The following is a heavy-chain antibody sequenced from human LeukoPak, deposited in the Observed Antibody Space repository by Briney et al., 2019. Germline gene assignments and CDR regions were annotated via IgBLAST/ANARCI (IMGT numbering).Heavy chain of an antibody. CDR1: GGSFSGYY. CDR2: INHSGST. V-gene: IGHV4-34*01. Sequence: SETLSLTCAVYGGSFSGYYWSWIRQPPGKGLEWIGEINHSGSTNYNPSLKSRVTISVDTSKNQFSLKLSSVTAADTAVYYCASRGTDYYGSGSYYIWFDPWGQGTLVTVSS. CDR3: ASRGTDYYGSGSYYIWFDP. D-gene: IGHD3-10*01. J-gene: IGHJ5*02.